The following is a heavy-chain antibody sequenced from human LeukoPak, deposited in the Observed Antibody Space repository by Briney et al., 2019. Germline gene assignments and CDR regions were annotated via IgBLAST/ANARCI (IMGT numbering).Heavy chain of an antibody. CDR2: IYKTGST. CDR1: GFTVSSNY. J-gene: IGHJ4*02. CDR3: ASGNPMTLELPSYYFDY. V-gene: IGHV3-66*02. D-gene: IGHD4/OR15-4a*01. Sequence: GGSLRLSCAASGFTVSSNYMSWVRQAPGKGLEWVSVIYKTGSTYYADSVKGRFTISRDNSKNTLHLEMNSVRPEDTAVYYCASGNPMTLELPSYYFDYWGQVTLVTVSS.